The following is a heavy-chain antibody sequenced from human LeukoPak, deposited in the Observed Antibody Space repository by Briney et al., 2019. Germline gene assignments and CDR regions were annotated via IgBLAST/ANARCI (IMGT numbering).Heavy chain of an antibody. Sequence: PSETLSLTCTVSGYSISSGYYWGWIRQPPGKGLEWIGSIYHSGSTYYNPSLKSRVTISVDTSKNQFSLKLSSVTAADTAVYYCASLVATRTFDYWGQGTLVTVSS. V-gene: IGHV4-38-2*02. CDR1: GYSISSGYY. D-gene: IGHD5-12*01. J-gene: IGHJ4*02. CDR3: ASLVATRTFDY. CDR2: IYHSGST.